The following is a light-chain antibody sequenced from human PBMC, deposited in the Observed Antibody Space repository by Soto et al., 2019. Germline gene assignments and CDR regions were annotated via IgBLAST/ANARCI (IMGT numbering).Light chain of an antibody. Sequence: EIVLTQSPATLSLSPGERATLSCRASQSVSSYLAWYQQKPGQAPRLLIYDASNRATGIPARFSGSGSGTDFTLTISSLEREDFAGYYCQQRSNWRTFGQGTKLEIK. CDR3: QQRSNWRT. V-gene: IGKV3-11*01. J-gene: IGKJ2*01. CDR2: DAS. CDR1: QSVSSY.